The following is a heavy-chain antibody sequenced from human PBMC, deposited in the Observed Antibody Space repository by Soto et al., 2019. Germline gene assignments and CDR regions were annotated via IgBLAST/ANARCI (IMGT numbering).Heavy chain of an antibody. Sequence: GGSLRLSGAASGFTFSSYGMHWVRQAPGKGLEWMALTSFDGNNKYYADSVKGRFTISRDNSKNTVYLQMNSLRGEDTAVYYCAKDGGWHFDYWGQGILVTVSS. V-gene: IGHV3-30*18. CDR2: TSFDGNNK. CDR1: GFTFSSYG. CDR3: AKDGGWHFDY. D-gene: IGHD6-19*01. J-gene: IGHJ4*02.